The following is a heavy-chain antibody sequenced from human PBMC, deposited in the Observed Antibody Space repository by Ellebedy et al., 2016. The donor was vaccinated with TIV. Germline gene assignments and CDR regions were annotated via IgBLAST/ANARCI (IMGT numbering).Heavy chain of an antibody. CDR2: IHHSGST. Sequence: MPGGSLRLSCAVSGGSFSGYYWSWIRQPPGKGLEWNGEIHHSGSTNYNPSLKSLVTVSVDTSKNQFSLKLSSVTAADTAVYYCARCPGETAMVTCYFDYWGQGTLVTVSS. V-gene: IGHV4-34*01. CDR3: ARCPGETAMVTCYFDY. J-gene: IGHJ4*02. CDR1: GGSFSGYY. D-gene: IGHD5-18*01.